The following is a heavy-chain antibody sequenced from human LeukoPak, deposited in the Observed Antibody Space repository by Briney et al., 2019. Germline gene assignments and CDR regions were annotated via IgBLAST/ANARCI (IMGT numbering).Heavy chain of an antibody. CDR3: ARREGDYGGNSYYFDY. J-gene: IGHJ4*02. D-gene: IGHD4-23*01. V-gene: IGHV5-51*01. CDR1: GYSFTRSW. Sequence: ESLKISCKGSGYSFTRSWIGWVRQMPGKGLEWMGIIYPGDSDTGYSPSFQGQVTISADKSISTAYLQWSSLKASDTAMYYCARREGDYGGNSYYFDYWGQGTLVTVSS. CDR2: IYPGDSDT.